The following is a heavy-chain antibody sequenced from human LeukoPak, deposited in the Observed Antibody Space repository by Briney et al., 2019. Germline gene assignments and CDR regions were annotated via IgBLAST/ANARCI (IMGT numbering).Heavy chain of an antibody. Sequence: GRSLILSCTASGFTFGDYAMSWVRQAPGKGLEWVSAISGSGGSTYYADSVKGRFTISRDNSKNTLYLQMNSLRAEDTAVYYCAKGLVRGVISPFDYWGQGTLVTVSS. D-gene: IGHD3-10*01. CDR3: AKGLVRGVISPFDY. CDR2: ISGSGGST. J-gene: IGHJ4*02. CDR1: GFTFGDYA. V-gene: IGHV3-23*01.